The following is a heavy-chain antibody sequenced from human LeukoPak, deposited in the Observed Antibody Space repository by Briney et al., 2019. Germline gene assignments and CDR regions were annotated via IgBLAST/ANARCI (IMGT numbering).Heavy chain of an antibody. J-gene: IGHJ4*02. CDR3: ARSLSKCSTTRCHPSDS. CDR2: MNPDSGNT. V-gene: IGHV1-8*01. CDR1: GYTFSDYD. D-gene: IGHD2-2*01. Sequence: ASVKVSCKASGYTFSDYDINWVRQATGQGLEWMGWMNPDSGNTGYAQKFQGRVTMTRNTSISTAYMELNSLRSEDTAVFYCARSLSKCSTTRCHPSDSWGQGTLVTVSS.